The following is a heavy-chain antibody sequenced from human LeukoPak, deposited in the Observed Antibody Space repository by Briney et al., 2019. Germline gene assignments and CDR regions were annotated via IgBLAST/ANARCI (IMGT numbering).Heavy chain of an antibody. Sequence: PSETLSLTCAVYGGSFSGYYWSWIRQPPGKGLEWIGEINHSGSTNYNPSLKSRVTISVDTSKNQFSLKLSSVTAADTAVYYCARDVGYSYGFYSYFDYWGQGTLVTVSS. CDR1: GGSFSGYY. J-gene: IGHJ4*02. CDR2: INHSGST. V-gene: IGHV4-34*01. D-gene: IGHD5-18*01. CDR3: ARDVGYSYGFYSYFDY.